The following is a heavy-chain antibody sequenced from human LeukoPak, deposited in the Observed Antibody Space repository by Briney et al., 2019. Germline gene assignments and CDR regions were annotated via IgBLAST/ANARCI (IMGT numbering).Heavy chain of an antibody. Sequence: PSETLSLTCTVSGGSISSSSYYWGWIRQPPGKGLEWIGSIYYSGSTYYNPSLKSRVTISVDTSKNQFSLKLSSVTAADTAVYYCVRHAEYYDFWSGRHDQYYFDYWGQGTLVTVSS. CDR3: VRHAEYYDFWSGRHDQYYFDY. CDR2: IYYSGST. V-gene: IGHV4-39*01. CDR1: GGSISSSSYY. D-gene: IGHD3-3*01. J-gene: IGHJ4*02.